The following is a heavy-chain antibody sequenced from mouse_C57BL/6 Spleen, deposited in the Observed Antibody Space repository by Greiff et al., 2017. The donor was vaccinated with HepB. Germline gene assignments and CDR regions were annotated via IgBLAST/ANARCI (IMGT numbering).Heavy chain of an antibody. V-gene: IGHV1-26*01. CDR3: ARTAY. Sequence: VQLQQSGPEPVKPGASVKISCKASGYTFTDYYMNWVKQSHGKSLEWIGDINPNNGGTSYNQKFKGKATLTVDKSSSTAYMELRSLTSEDSAVYYCARTAYWGQGTLVTVSA. CDR1: GYTFTDYY. J-gene: IGHJ3*01. CDR2: INPNNGGT.